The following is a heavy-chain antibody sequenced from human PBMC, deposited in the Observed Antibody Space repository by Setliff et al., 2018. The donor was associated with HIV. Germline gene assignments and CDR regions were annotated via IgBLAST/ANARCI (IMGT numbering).Heavy chain of an antibody. D-gene: IGHD3-3*02. CDR1: GYTFTAYY. J-gene: IGHJ6*02. CDR2: IIPNSGGT. CDR3: ARDAWVEFLEWTFYGMDV. V-gene: IGHV1-2*06. Sequence: ASVKVSCKASGYTFTAYYMHGVRQAPGQGLEWMGRIIPNSGGTNYAQKFQGRVTMTRDTSISKAYMELSRLRSDDTAVYYCARDAWVEFLEWTFYGMDVWGQGTTVTVSS.